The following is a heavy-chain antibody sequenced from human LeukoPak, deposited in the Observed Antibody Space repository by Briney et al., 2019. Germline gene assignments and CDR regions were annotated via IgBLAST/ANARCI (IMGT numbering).Heavy chain of an antibody. V-gene: IGHV3-30*02. CDR3: AKDGGGYYPSYYYYMDV. CDR2: IRYDGSNK. D-gene: IGHD3-22*01. J-gene: IGHJ6*03. CDR1: GITFSSYG. Sequence: GGSLRLSCAASGITFSSYGMYWVRQAPGKGLEWVAFIRYDGSNKYYADSVKGRFTVSRDNSKNTLYLQMNSLRAEDTAVYYCAKDGGGYYPSYYYYMDVWGKGTTVTISS.